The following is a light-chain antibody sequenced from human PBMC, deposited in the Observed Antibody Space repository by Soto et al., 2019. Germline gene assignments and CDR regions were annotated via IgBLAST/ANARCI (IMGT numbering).Light chain of an antibody. J-gene: IGLJ3*02. Sequence: QSALTQPRSVSGSPGQSVTISCTGTSSDVGGYNYVSWYQQHPGKAPKLMICDVNKRPSGVPDRFSGSKSGNTASLTISGLQAEDEADYYWCSYAGSYTWVFGGGTKLTVL. CDR3: CSYAGSYTWV. CDR1: SSDVGGYNY. CDR2: DVN. V-gene: IGLV2-11*01.